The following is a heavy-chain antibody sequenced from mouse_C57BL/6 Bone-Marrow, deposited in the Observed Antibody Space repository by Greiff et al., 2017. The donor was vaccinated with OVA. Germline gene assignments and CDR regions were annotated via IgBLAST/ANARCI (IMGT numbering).Heavy chain of an antibody. V-gene: IGHV1-42*01. CDR1: GYSFTGYY. CDR2: INPSTGGT. CDR3: AEGAWFAY. Sequence: EVQLQQSGPELVKPGASVKISCKASGYSFTGYYMNWVKQSPEKSLEWIGEINPSTGGTTYNQKFKAKATLTVDKSPSTAYMQLKSLTSEDSAVYYCAEGAWFAYWGQGTLVTVSA. J-gene: IGHJ3*01.